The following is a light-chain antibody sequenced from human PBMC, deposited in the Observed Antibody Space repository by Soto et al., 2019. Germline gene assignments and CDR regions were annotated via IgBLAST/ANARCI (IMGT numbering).Light chain of an antibody. CDR3: QQYNSYSSWT. J-gene: IGKJ1*01. CDR2: TAS. CDR1: QRISSW. Sequence: DIQMTQSPSTLSASVGDRVTITCRASQRISSWLAWYQQKPGKAPKLLIYTASTLETGVPSRFSGSGSGTEFTLTISSLQPDDFATYYCQQYNSYSSWTFGQGTKVEI. V-gene: IGKV1-5*03.